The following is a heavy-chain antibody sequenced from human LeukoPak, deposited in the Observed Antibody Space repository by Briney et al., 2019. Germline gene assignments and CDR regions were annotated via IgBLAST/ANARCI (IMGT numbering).Heavy chain of an antibody. Sequence: GASVKVSCKASGGTFSSYAISWVRQAPGQGLEWMGGIIPIFGTANYAQKFQGRVTITTDESTSTAYMELSGLRSEDTAVYYCARELITIFGVIQYYYMDVWGKGTTVTVSS. J-gene: IGHJ6*03. CDR3: ARELITIFGVIQYYYMDV. D-gene: IGHD3-3*01. CDR2: IIPIFGTA. V-gene: IGHV1-69*05. CDR1: GGTFSSYA.